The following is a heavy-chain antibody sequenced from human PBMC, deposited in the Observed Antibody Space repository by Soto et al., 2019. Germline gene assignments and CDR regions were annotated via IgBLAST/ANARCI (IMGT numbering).Heavy chain of an antibody. CDR1: GDTFNTDT. Sequence: QVQLVQSGTELKKPGSSVTVSCKASGDTFNTDTISWVRQAPGQGLEWMGGIIPIFITPKYAQKFQDRLTITADDSSSTAYMELSSLTSEDTAMYYCAIHRGGGFNNPLDSWGQGTLVTVSS. CDR2: IIPIFITP. D-gene: IGHD1-1*01. V-gene: IGHV1-69*01. J-gene: IGHJ4*02. CDR3: AIHRGGGFNNPLDS.